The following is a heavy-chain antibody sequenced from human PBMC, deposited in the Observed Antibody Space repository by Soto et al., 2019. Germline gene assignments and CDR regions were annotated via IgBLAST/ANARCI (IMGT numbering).Heavy chain of an antibody. V-gene: IGHV3-30-3*01. CDR2: ISYDGSNK. J-gene: IGHJ5*02. D-gene: IGHD2-2*01. CDR3: ARERHHVVVLVPAAPRGWFDP. CDR1: GFTFSSYA. Sequence: GGSLRLSCAASGFTFSSYAMHWVHQAPGKGLEWVAVISYDGSNKYYADSVKGRFTISRDNSKNTLYLQMNSLRAEDTAVYHCARERHHVVVLVPAAPRGWFDPWGPGTLVTVSS.